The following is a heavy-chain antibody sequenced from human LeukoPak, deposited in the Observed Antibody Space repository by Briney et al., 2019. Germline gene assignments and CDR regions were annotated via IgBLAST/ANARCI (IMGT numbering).Heavy chain of an antibody. CDR1: GFTFSSYG. V-gene: IGHV3-23*01. Sequence: PGGSLRLSCAASGFTFSSYGMHWVRQAPGKGLEWVSAISGSGGSTYYADSVKGRFTISRDNSKNTLYLQMNSLRAEDTAVYYCAKDHRDHFDYWGQGTLVTVSS. CDR3: AKDHRDHFDY. D-gene: IGHD3-10*01. J-gene: IGHJ4*02. CDR2: ISGSGGST.